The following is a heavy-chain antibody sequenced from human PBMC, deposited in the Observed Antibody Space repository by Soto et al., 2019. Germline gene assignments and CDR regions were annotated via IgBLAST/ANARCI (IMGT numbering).Heavy chain of an antibody. CDR2: IYYSGST. CDR3: ARGQPVLVGYSSGWYGDYYYYYGMDV. CDR1: GGSISSYY. D-gene: IGHD6-19*01. Sequence: SETLSLTCTVSGGSISSYYWSWIRQPPGKGLEWIGYIYYSGSTNYNPSLKSRVTISVDTSKNQFSLKLSSVTAADTAVYYCARGQPVLVGYSSGWYGDYYYYYGMDVWGQGTTVTVSS. V-gene: IGHV4-59*01. J-gene: IGHJ6*02.